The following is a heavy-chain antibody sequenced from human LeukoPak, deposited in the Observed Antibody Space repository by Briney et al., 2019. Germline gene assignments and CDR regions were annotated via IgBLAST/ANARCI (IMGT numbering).Heavy chain of an antibody. Sequence: PGGSLRLSCAASGFIFSNYWMSWVRQAPGKGLEWVANIKQDGSEKYYVDSVKGRFTISRDNAKNSLYQQMNSLRAEDTAVYYCARQGWDIVVVVAANDYWGQGTLVTVSS. CDR2: IKQDGSEK. CDR3: ARQGWDIVVVVAANDY. J-gene: IGHJ4*02. D-gene: IGHD2-15*01. V-gene: IGHV3-7*01. CDR1: GFIFSNYW.